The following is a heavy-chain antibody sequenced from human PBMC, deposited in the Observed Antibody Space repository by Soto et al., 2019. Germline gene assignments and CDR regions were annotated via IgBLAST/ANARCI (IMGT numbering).Heavy chain of an antibody. Sequence: PSETLSLTCDVPGDSISSGGYSWNWIRQPPGKGLEWIGNIYQSGTTDYNPSLKSRVTISVDRSKNQFSLKLSSVTAADTAVYYCARDNSSGYYFHYWGQGTLVTVS. CDR2: IYQSGTT. J-gene: IGHJ4*02. V-gene: IGHV4-30-2*01. CDR1: GDSISSGGYS. CDR3: ARDNSSGYYFHY. D-gene: IGHD3-22*01.